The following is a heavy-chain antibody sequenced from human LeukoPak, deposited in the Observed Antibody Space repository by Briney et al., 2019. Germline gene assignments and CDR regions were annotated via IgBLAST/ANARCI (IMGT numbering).Heavy chain of an antibody. J-gene: IGHJ3*02. D-gene: IGHD5-18*01. CDR3: LSYSYGYSDAFDI. CDR2: ISSTSTYI. Sequence: GGSLRLSCAASGFTFNSYGMHWVRQAPGKGLEWVSSISSTSTYIYYADSVKGRFTISRDNAKNSLYLQMNSLRAEDTAMYYCLSYSYGYSDAFDIWGQGTVVTVSS. V-gene: IGHV3-21*06. CDR1: GFTFNSYG.